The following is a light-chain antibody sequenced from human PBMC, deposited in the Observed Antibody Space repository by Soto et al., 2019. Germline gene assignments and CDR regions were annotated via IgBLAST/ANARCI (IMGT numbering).Light chain of an antibody. V-gene: IGLV1-44*01. Sequence: QSVLTQPPSASGTPGQRVTISCSGGSSNIGSNTVQWYQQLPGTAPKLLIYSSDQRPSGVPDRFSGSKSGTSASLAIGGLQSEDEADYYCATWDDSLTAVLFGGGTQLTVL. CDR3: ATWDDSLTAVL. CDR2: SSD. J-gene: IGLJ7*01. CDR1: SSNIGSNT.